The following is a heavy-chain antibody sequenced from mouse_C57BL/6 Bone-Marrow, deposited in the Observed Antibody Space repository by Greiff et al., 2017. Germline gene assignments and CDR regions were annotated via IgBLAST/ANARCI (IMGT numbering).Heavy chain of an antibody. CDR1: GYAFSSYW. V-gene: IGHV1-80*01. CDR3: AREAY. J-gene: IGHJ3*01. Sequence: VQLQQSGAELVKPGASVKISCKASGYAFSSYWMNLVKQRPGTGLALIGQIFPGDGDTNYNGKFKGKDTLTSDKASSTAYMQLSSLTSEDSAVYFCAREAYGGQGTLVTVSA. CDR2: IFPGDGDT.